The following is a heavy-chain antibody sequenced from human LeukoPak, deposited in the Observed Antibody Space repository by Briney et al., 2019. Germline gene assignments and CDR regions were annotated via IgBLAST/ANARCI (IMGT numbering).Heavy chain of an antibody. D-gene: IGHD2-15*01. CDR3: ARYSPSRRVVVPRFDP. J-gene: IGHJ5*02. CDR1: GGSISSSSYY. V-gene: IGHV4-39*07. Sequence: PSETLSLTCTVSGGSISSSSYYWGWIRRPPGKGLEWIGSIYYSGSTYYNPSLKSRVTISVDTSKNQFSLKLSSVTAADTAVYYCARYSPSRRVVVPRFDPWGQGTLVTVSS. CDR2: IYYSGST.